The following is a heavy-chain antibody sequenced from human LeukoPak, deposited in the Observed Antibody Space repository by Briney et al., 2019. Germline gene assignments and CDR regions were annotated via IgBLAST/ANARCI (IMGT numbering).Heavy chain of an antibody. Sequence: PSETLSLTCAVYGGSFSGYYWMHWVRQAPGKGLVWVSRINSDGSSTSYADSVKGRFTISRDNAKNTLYLEMNSLRAEDTAVYYCASFFLGSWYFDLWGRGTLVTVSS. D-gene: IGHD7-27*01. CDR2: INSDGSST. CDR1: GGSFSGYYW. J-gene: IGHJ2*01. CDR3: ASFFLGSWYFDL. V-gene: IGHV3-74*01.